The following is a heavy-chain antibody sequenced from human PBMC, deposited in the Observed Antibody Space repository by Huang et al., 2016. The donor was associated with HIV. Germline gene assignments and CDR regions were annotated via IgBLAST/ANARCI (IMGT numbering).Heavy chain of an antibody. CDR1: GFTFSSYG. CDR2: ISYDGKTK. CDR3: AKGGSAAAVLDF. V-gene: IGHV3-30*18. D-gene: IGHD6-13*01. J-gene: IGHJ4*02. Sequence: QVQLVESGGGVVKPGRSLRISCAASGFTFSSYGMHWVRQAPGKGLEWVAVISYDGKTKYYADSVKGRVSISRDNSKTTVYLQLNSLRVEDTAVYYCAKGGSAAAVLDFWGQGTLVTVSS.